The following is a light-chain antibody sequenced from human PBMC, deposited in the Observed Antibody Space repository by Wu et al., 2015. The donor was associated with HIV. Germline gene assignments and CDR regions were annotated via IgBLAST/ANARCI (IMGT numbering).Light chain of an antibody. CDR3: QQYYAWPPALT. J-gene: IGKJ4*01. CDR2: GAS. V-gene: IGKV3-20*01. Sequence: EIVLTQSPGTLSLSPGERATLSCRASQSVSGSYLAWYQQKPGQAPRLLIYGASSRATGIPDRFSGSGSGTDFTLTISRLEPEDFAVYYCQQYYAWPPALTFGGGTKVEIK. CDR1: QSVSGSY.